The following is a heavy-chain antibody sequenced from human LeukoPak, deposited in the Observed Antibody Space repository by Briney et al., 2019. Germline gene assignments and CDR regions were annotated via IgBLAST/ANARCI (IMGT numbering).Heavy chain of an antibody. D-gene: IGHD3-3*01. V-gene: IGHV3-21*01. Sequence: GGSLRLSCAASGFTFSSYSMNWVRQAPGKGLEWVSSISSSSSYIYYADSVKGRFTISRDNSKNTLYLQMSSLRAEDTAVYYCATDRGWRTSGYYLYYFEYWGQGTLVTSSS. CDR3: ATDRGWRTSGYYLYYFEY. J-gene: IGHJ4*02. CDR1: GFTFSSYS. CDR2: ISSSSSYI.